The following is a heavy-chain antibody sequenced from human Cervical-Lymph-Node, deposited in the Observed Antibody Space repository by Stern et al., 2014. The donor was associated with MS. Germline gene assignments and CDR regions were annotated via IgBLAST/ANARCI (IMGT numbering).Heavy chain of an antibody. CDR3: ATEKPVAATRPDY. V-gene: IGHV1-69*09. Sequence: QVQLVQSGAAVKKPGSSVKVSCKASGGTTYAINWVRQAPGQGLEWMGRIVPILSMINYAQKVPGRIKITAEPPTNISYLDLNNLTSEDTAIYYCATEKPVAATRPDYWGQGTLIPVSS. CDR2: IVPILSMI. D-gene: IGHD1-26*01. J-gene: IGHJ4*02. CDR1: GGTTYA.